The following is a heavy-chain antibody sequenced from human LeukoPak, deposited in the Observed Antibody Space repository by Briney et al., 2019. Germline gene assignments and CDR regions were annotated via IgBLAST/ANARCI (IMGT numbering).Heavy chain of an antibody. CDR2: IPHDGINK. J-gene: IGHJ5*02. CDR1: GLTLSIYG. Sequence: PGGSLRLSCATHGLTLSIYGMHSVRQAPGKGLDWEAIIPHDGINKYYTDSVKARFTISRDNSGNTLFLQMNSLRPEDAAVYYCAREWGASGWYNWFDPWGQGTLVTVSS. CDR3: AREWGASGWYNWFDP. V-gene: IGHV3-30*02. D-gene: IGHD6-19*01.